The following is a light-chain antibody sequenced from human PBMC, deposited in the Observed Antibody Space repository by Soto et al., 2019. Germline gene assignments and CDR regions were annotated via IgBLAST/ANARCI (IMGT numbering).Light chain of an antibody. J-gene: IGKJ3*01. V-gene: IGKV3-20*01. CDR3: QHYDNTPPSVT. Sequence: EIGLTHSPDTLSLSLGERATLSCRASQSVSSDYLVWYQQKPGQAPRLLIYGASRRATGIPDRFSGGGSGTDFILTISRLEPEDFAVYYCQHYDNTPPSVTFGPGTKVDIK. CDR1: QSVSSDY. CDR2: GAS.